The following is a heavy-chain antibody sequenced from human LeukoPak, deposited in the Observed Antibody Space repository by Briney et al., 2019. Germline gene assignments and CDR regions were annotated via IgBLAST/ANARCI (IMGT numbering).Heavy chain of an antibody. Sequence: PGGSLRLSCAASGFTFSSYAMSWVRQAPGKGLEWVSVISYSGSSPYYGDSVKGRFTISRDNSKNTVYLQMNSLRDEDTALYYCAKDSSVLPNALDLWGQGTMVTVSS. CDR2: ISYSGSSP. CDR1: GFTFSSYA. D-gene: IGHD4/OR15-4a*01. V-gene: IGHV3-23*01. J-gene: IGHJ3*01. CDR3: AKDSSVLPNALDL.